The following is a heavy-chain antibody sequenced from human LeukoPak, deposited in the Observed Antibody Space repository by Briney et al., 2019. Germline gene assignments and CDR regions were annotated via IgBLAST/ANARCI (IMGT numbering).Heavy chain of an antibody. CDR2: IIPIFGTA. D-gene: IGHD3-3*01. V-gene: IGHV1-69*05. CDR3: ARGITIFGVAQHFDY. Sequence: SVKVSCKASGGTFSSYAISWVRQAPGHGLEWMGGIIPIFGTANFAQKFQGRVTITTDESTSTAYMELSSLRSEDTAVYYCARGITIFGVAQHFDYWGQGTLVTVSS. CDR1: GGTFSSYA. J-gene: IGHJ4*02.